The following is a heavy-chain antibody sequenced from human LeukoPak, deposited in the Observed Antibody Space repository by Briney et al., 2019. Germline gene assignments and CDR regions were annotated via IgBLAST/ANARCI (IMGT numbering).Heavy chain of an antibody. Sequence: ASVKVSCKASGYTFTTYYMHWVRPAPGQGLEWMGIINPRGGSTSYAQKFQGRVTMTRDTSTSTVYMELSSLRSEDTAVYYCARDGGATNIVLMVYYDYWGQGTLVTVSS. D-gene: IGHD2-8*01. V-gene: IGHV1-46*01. CDR2: INPRGGST. J-gene: IGHJ4*02. CDR3: ARDGGATNIVLMVYYDY. CDR1: GYTFTTYY.